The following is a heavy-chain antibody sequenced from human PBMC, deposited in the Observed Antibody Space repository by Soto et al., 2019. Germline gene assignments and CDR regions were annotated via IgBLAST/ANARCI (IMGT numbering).Heavy chain of an antibody. J-gene: IGHJ5*02. D-gene: IGHD3-10*01. CDR2: IYYSGST. CDR3: ARRAPRGDKWFDP. Sequence: SETLSLTCTVSGGSISSYYWSWIRQPPGKGLEWIGYIYYSGSTNYNPSLKSRVTISVDTSKNQFSLKLSSVTAADTAVYYCARRAPRGDKWFDPWGQGTLVTVSS. V-gene: IGHV4-59*08. CDR1: GGSISSYY.